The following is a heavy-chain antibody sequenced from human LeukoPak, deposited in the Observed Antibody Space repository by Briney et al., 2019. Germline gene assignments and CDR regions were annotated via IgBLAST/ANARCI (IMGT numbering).Heavy chain of an antibody. CDR1: GFTFSNYY. J-gene: IGHJ5*02. CDR3: RAIRYCSSSSCYLP. D-gene: IGHD2-2*01. V-gene: IGHV3-21*01. Sequence: PGGSLRLSCAASGFTFSNYYMDSVRQAPGEGRGWGSSISSSSSYIYYADSVKGRFTISKDKAKNSLYLQMNRLSAEDTAVYYCRAIRYCSSSSCYLPWRQGTIVSVPS. CDR2: ISSSSSYI.